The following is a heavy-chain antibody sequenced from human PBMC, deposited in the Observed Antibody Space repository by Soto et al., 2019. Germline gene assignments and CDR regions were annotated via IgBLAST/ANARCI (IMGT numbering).Heavy chain of an antibody. CDR2: IIPIFGTA. CDR3: ARVRWAAADHYFDY. V-gene: IGHV1-69*01. Sequence: QVQLVQSGAEVKKPGSSVKVSCKASGGTFSSYAISWVRQAPGQGLEWMGGIIPIFGTANYAQKFQGRVTITADESTSTAYMEVSSLRSEDTAVYYCARVRWAAADHYFDYWGQGTLVTVSS. J-gene: IGHJ4*02. CDR1: GGTFSSYA. D-gene: IGHD6-13*01.